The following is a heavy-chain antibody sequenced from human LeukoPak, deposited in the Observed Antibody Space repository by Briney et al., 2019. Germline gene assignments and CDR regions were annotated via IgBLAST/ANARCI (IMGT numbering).Heavy chain of an antibody. CDR1: GGSFSGYY. V-gene: IGHV4-34*01. CDR3: ARGRYYYDSSGLGYYYYMDV. Sequence: PSETLSLTCAVYGGSFSGYYWSWIRQPPGKGLEWIGEINHSGSTNYNPSLKSRVTISVDTSKNQFSLKLSSVTAADTAVYYCARGRYYYDSSGLGYYYYMDVWGKGTTVTVSS. CDR2: INHSGST. J-gene: IGHJ6*03. D-gene: IGHD3-22*01.